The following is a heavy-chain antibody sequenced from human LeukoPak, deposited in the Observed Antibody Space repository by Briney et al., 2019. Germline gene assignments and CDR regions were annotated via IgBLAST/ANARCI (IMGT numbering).Heavy chain of an antibody. D-gene: IGHD2-2*01. CDR1: GFTFSSYG. J-gene: IGHJ3*02. V-gene: IGHV3-30*18. CDR3: AKEYCTGTSCYRGAFDI. Sequence: PGGSLRLSCAASGFTFSSYGMHWVRQAPGKGLEWVAVLSYDGSNKYYADSVKGRFTISRDNSKNTLYPQMNSLRAEDTAVYYCAKEYCTGTSCYRGAFDIWGQGAMVTVSS. CDR2: LSYDGSNK.